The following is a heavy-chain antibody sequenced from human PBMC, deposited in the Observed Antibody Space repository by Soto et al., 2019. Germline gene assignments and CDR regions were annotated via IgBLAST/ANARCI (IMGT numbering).Heavy chain of an antibody. CDR1: GGTLSSYA. CDR3: ATSVRFCVSAPCHVAS. Sequence: SVKVSCKASGGTLSSYAFSWVRQAPGQGLEWMGGIIPIFGTTNHAQKFQDRVTITADESTSTAYMELSSLRFEDTAVYYCATSVRFCVSAPCHVASWGQGTLVTVSS. J-gene: IGHJ4*02. CDR2: IIPIFGTT. D-gene: IGHD3-3*01. V-gene: IGHV1-69*13.